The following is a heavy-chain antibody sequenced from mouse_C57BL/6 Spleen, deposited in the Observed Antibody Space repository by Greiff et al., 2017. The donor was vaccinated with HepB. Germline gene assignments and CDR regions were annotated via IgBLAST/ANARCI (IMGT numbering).Heavy chain of an antibody. CDR2: IDPETGGT. V-gene: IGHV1-15*01. Sequence: VQLQESGAELVRPGASVTLSCKASGYTFTDYEMHWVKQTPVHGLEWIGAIDPETGGTAYNQKFKGKAILTADKSSSTAYMELRSLTSEDSAVYYCTRFFTTDYWGQGTTLTVSS. CDR3: TRFFTTDY. CDR1: GYTFTDYE. D-gene: IGHD1-2*01. J-gene: IGHJ2*01.